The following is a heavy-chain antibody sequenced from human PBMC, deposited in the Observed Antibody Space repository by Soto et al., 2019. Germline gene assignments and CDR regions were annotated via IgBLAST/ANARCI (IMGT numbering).Heavy chain of an antibody. D-gene: IGHD3-22*01. V-gene: IGHV3-15*01. CDR1: GFTFSNAW. CDR2: IKSKTDGGTT. J-gene: IGHJ4*02. Sequence: GGSLRLSCAASGFTFSNAWMSWVRQAPGKGLEWVGRIKSKTDGGTTDYAAPVKGRFTISRDDSKNTLYLQMNSLKTEDTAVYYCTTDPPPYDSSGYYPFDYWGQGTLVTVSS. CDR3: TTDPPPYDSSGYYPFDY.